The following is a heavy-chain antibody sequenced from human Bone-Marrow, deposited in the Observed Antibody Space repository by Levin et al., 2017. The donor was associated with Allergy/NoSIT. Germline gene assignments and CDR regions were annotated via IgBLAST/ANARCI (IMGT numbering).Heavy chain of an antibody. Sequence: GGSLRLSCAASGFTFSSYWMSWVRQAPGKGLEWVANIKQDGSEKYYVDSVKGRFTISRDNAKNSLYLQMNSLRAEDTAVYYCARVGSAAAGHYYYYYMDVWGKGTTVTVSS. CDR1: GFTFSSYW. V-gene: IGHV3-7*01. D-gene: IGHD6-13*01. J-gene: IGHJ6*03. CDR3: ARVGSAAAGHYYYYYMDV. CDR2: IKQDGSEK.